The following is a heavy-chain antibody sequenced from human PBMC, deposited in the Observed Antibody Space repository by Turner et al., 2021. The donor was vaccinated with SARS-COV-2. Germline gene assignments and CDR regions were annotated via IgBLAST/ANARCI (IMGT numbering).Heavy chain of an antibody. J-gene: IGHJ3*02. CDR3: ARDFPPQDGYNPAGAFDI. CDR2: ISYDGSNK. D-gene: IGHD5-12*01. CDR1: GLTFSNYG. Sequence: QVQLVESGGGVVQPGRSLRLSCAASGLTFSNYGMHWVRQAPGKGLEWVAGISYDGSNKHYADSVKGRFTISRDNSKNTLYLQMNSLRGEDTAVYYCARDFPPQDGYNPAGAFDIWGQGTMVTVSS. V-gene: IGHV3-30*03.